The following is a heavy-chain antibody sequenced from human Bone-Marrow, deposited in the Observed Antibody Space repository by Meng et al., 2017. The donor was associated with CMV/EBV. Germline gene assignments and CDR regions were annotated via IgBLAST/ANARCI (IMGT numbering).Heavy chain of an antibody. CDR1: GGTFSSYA. V-gene: IGHV1-69*04. CDR2: IIPILGIA. CDR3: ARGGGVYNWIPTGNWFDP. D-gene: IGHD1-20*01. Sequence: SVKVSCKASGGTFSSYAISWVRQAPGQGLEWMGRIIPILGIANYAQKFQGRVTITADKSTSTAYMELSSLRSEDTAVYYCARGGGVYNWIPTGNWFDPWGQGTLVTVSS. J-gene: IGHJ5*02.